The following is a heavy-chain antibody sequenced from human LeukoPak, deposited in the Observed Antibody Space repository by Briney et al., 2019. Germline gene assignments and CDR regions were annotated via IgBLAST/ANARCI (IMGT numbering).Heavy chain of an antibody. CDR2: IKKDGSEK. CDR1: GFTFSSYW. D-gene: IGHD2-15*01. Sequence: GGSLRLSCAASGFTFSSYWMSWVRQAPGKGLEWVANIKKDGSEKYSVDSVKGRFTISRDNSKNTLYLQMNSLRAEDTAVYYCAKDPRVGSPGYCSGGSCSKGFDYWGQGTLVTVSS. J-gene: IGHJ4*02. CDR3: AKDPRVGSPGYCSGGSCSKGFDY. V-gene: IGHV3-7*03.